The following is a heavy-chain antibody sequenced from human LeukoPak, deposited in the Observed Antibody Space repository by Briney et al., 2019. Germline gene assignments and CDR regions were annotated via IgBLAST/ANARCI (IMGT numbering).Heavy chain of an antibody. CDR3: NYYDSSGYYFDAFDI. CDR2: IYYSGST. Sequence: SETLPLTCTVSGGSISSSSYYWGWIRQPPGKGLEWIGSIYYSGSTYYNPSLKSRVTISVDTSKNQFSLKLSSVTAADTAVYYCNYYDSSGYYFDAFDIWGQGTMVTVSS. V-gene: IGHV4-39*01. J-gene: IGHJ3*02. CDR1: GGSISSSSYY. D-gene: IGHD3-22*01.